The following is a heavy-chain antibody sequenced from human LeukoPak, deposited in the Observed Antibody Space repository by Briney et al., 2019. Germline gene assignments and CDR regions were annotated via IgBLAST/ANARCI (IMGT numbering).Heavy chain of an antibody. V-gene: IGHV1-3*01. CDR2: INAGNGNT. D-gene: IGHD1-7*01. J-gene: IGHJ5*02. Sequence: ASVKVSCKASGYTFTSYAMHWVRQAPGQRLDGMGWINAGNGNTKYSQKFQGRVTITRDTSASTAYMELSSLRSEDTAVYLCARDGEGELRSWGQGTLVTVSS. CDR3: ARDGEGELRS. CDR1: GYTFTSYA.